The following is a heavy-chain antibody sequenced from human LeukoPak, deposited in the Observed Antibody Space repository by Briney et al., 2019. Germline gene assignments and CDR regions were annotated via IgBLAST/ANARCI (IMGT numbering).Heavy chain of an antibody. D-gene: IGHD3-22*01. CDR2: IYCSGST. V-gene: IGHV4-30-4*01. CDR3: ARVYAGYYYSHYFDY. CDR1: GGSISSGDYY. J-gene: IGHJ4*02. Sequence: PSQTLSLTCTVSGGSISSGDYYWSWIRQPPGRGLEWIGYIYCSGSTYYNPSLKSRVTISVDTSKNQFSLKLSSVTAADTAVYYCARVYAGYYYSHYFDYWGQGTLVTVSS.